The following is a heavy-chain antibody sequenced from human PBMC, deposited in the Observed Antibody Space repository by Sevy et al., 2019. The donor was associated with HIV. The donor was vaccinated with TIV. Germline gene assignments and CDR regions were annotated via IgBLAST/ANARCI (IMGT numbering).Heavy chain of an antibody. D-gene: IGHD5-12*01. CDR3: AKDNFSRRRDGYNYLFDY. CDR2: IWYDGSNK. Sequence: GGSLRLSCAASGFTFSSYGMHWVRQAPGKGLEWVAVIWYDGSNKYYADSVKGRFTISRDNSKNTLYLQMNSLRVEDTVVYYCAKDNFSRRRDGYNYLFDYWGQGTLVTVSS. J-gene: IGHJ4*02. V-gene: IGHV3-33*06. CDR1: GFTFSSYG.